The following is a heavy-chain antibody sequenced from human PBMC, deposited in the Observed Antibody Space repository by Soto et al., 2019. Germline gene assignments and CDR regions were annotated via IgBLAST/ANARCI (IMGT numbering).Heavy chain of an antibody. D-gene: IGHD2-2*01. CDR1: GFTFSDYS. Sequence: EVQLVESGGGLVKPGGSLRLSCAASGFTFSDYSMNWVRQAPGKGLEWVSSISSSGTYTYYADSVKGRFTISRDNAKNSLYLQMNSLRAEDTAVYYCAHRYCSSTSCYAFDIGGQGTMVTVSS. J-gene: IGHJ3*02. CDR3: AHRYCSSTSCYAFDI. V-gene: IGHV3-21*01. CDR2: ISSSGTYT.